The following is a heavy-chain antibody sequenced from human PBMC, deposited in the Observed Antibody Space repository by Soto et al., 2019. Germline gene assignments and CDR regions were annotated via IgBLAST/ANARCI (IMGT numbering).Heavy chain of an antibody. V-gene: IGHV3-23*01. D-gene: IGHD2-15*01. CDR2: IYGNGGGT. CDR3: AKVGGYYYGMDV. CDR1: GFSFSTYS. Sequence: GGSLRLSCAGSGFSFSTYSMNWVRQAPGKGLEWVSSIYGNGGGTFYADSVKGRFAISRDNSKNTLYLQMNSLRAEDTAVYYWAKVGGYYYGMDVWGQGTTVTVSS. J-gene: IGHJ6*02.